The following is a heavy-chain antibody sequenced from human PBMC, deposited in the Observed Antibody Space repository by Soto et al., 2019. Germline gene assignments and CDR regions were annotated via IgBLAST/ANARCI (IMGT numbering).Heavy chain of an antibody. Sequence: QVQLQESGPGLVKPSQTLSLTCTVSGGSISSGEYYWSWIRQPPGKGLEWIGYIYYSGSTYYNPSRKTRVTISVDKSTNHFSLKLSSVNAADTAVYYCATLPLGRNRRDYWGQGTLVTVSS. V-gene: IGHV4-30-4*01. J-gene: IGHJ4*02. CDR1: GGSISSGEYY. D-gene: IGHD4-4*01. CDR3: ATLPLGRNRRDY. CDR2: IYYSGST.